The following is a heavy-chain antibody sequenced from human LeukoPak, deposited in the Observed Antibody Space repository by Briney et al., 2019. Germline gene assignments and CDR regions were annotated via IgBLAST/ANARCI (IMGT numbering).Heavy chain of an antibody. CDR2: IYHSGNT. CDR1: GYSINSGYY. J-gene: IGHJ4*02. D-gene: IGHD6-13*01. V-gene: IGHV4-38-2*02. Sequence: SETLSLTCTVSGYSINSGYYWGWIRQPPGKGLEWIGTIYHSGNTYYNPSLKSRATISVDTSKNQFSLKLSSVTAADTAVYYCARERAAWYSSSQFDYWGQGTLVTVSS. CDR3: ARERAAWYSSSQFDY.